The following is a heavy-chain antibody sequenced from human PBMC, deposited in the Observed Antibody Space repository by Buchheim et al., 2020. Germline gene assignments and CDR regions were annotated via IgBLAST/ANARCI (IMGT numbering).Heavy chain of an antibody. Sequence: QVQLVQSGAEVKKPGASVKVSCRATGYSFTSNYIHWVRQAPGQGREWMGMINPSDSSTTYAQRFQGRVTMTRDTSTSTVYMELSSLRSEDTAVYYCARSSGQWLVPGLFDYWGQGTL. J-gene: IGHJ4*02. CDR2: INPSDSST. D-gene: IGHD6-19*01. V-gene: IGHV1-46*01. CDR3: ARSSGQWLVPGLFDY. CDR1: GYSFTSNY.